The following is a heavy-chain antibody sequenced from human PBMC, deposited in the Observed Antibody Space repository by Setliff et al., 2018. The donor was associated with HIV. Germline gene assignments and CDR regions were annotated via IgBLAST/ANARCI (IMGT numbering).Heavy chain of an antibody. Sequence: GASVKVSCKVSGYTLSELSMHWVRQAPGEGLEWMGGFDPEDGETIYAEKFQGRVTMTEDTATETAYMELSSLRSEDTAFYYCTTDGSYDILTGPTPGAFDIWGQGTMVTVSS. V-gene: IGHV1-24*01. D-gene: IGHD3-9*01. J-gene: IGHJ3*02. CDR1: GYTLSELS. CDR2: FDPEDGET. CDR3: TTDGSYDILTGPTPGAFDI.